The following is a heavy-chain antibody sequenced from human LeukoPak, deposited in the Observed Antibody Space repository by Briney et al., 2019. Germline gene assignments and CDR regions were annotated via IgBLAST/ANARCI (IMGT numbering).Heavy chain of an antibody. CDR2: INHSGST. D-gene: IGHD3-3*01. V-gene: IGHV4-34*01. Sequence: SETLSLTCAVYGGSFSGYYWSWIRQPPGKGLEWIGEINHSGSTNYNPSLKSRVTISVDTSKNQFSLKLSSVTAADTAVYYCASRSGYYSRAFDYWGQGTLVTVSS. CDR1: GGSFSGYY. CDR3: ASRSGYYSRAFDY. J-gene: IGHJ4*02.